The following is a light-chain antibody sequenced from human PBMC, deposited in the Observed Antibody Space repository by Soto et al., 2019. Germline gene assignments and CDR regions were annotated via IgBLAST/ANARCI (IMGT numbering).Light chain of an antibody. CDR1: SSDVGSYNL. CDR3: CSYAGSSTYV. CDR2: EGS. Sequence: QSALTQPASVSGSPGQSITISCTGTSSDVGSYNLVSWYQQHPGKAPKLMIYEGSKRPSGVSNRFSGSKSGNAASLTISGXXXXXXXXYYCCSYAGSSTYVFGTGTKLTV. J-gene: IGLJ1*01. V-gene: IGLV2-23*01.